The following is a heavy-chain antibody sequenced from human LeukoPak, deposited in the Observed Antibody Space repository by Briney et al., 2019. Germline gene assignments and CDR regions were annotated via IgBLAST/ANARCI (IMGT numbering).Heavy chain of an antibody. CDR3: ARGYYDSSASNWLDP. V-gene: IGHV4-59*08. Sequence: PSETLSLTCTVSGGSISSYYWSWIRQPPGKGLEWIGYIYYSGSTNYNPSLKSRVTISVDTSKNQFSLKLSSVTAADTAVYYCARGYYDSSASNWLDPWGQGTLVTVSS. CDR1: GGSISSYY. D-gene: IGHD3-22*01. J-gene: IGHJ5*02. CDR2: IYYSGST.